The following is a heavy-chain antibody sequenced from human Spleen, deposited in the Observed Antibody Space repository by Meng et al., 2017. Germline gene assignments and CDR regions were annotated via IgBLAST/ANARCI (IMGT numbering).Heavy chain of an antibody. V-gene: IGHV4-34*01. Sequence: QVPLMQWGAGLLKPSETLSLTGAVYGGSFSGYYWNWIRQPPGKGLEWIGEINHSGSTNYNPSLKSRVTISVDTSKNQFSLKLSSVTAADTAVYYCARGRISTYWYFDLWGRGTLVTVSS. D-gene: IGHD2/OR15-2a*01. CDR3: ARGRISTYWYFDL. CDR2: INHSGST. CDR1: GGSFSGYY. J-gene: IGHJ2*01.